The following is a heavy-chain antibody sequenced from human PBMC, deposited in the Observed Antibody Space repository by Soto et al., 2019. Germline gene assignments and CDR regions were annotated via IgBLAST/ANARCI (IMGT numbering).Heavy chain of an antibody. V-gene: IGHV2-5*02. J-gene: IGHJ5*02. CDR2: IYWDDDK. CDR3: AHAAYDFWSGYSNWFDP. CDR1: GFSLSTSGVG. D-gene: IGHD3-3*01. Sequence: SGPAGEPTQTLTLTCTFSGFSLSTSGVGVGWIRQPPGKAPEWLALIYWDDDKRYSPSLKSRLTITKDTSKNQVVLTMTNMDPVDTATYFCAHAAYDFWSGYSNWFDPWGQGTLVTVSS.